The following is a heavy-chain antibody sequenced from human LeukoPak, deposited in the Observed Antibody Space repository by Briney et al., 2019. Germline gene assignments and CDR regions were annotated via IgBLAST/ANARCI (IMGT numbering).Heavy chain of an antibody. CDR3: ATRGGDFWSGFEK. J-gene: IGHJ4*02. CDR1: GDSLTDLN. CDR2: FDPEQAKT. V-gene: IGHV1-24*01. Sequence: ASVKVSCKVSGDSLTDLNIQWVRQAPGKGLECLGGFDPEQAKTIYAQNFQGRVTMTEDASTDTASMELHGLISEDTAVYYCATRGGDFWSGFEKWGQGTLIIVSS. D-gene: IGHD3-3*01.